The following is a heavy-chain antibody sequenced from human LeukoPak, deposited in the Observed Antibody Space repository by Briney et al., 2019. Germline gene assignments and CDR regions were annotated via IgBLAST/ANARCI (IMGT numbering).Heavy chain of an antibody. CDR3: ARPGVDTAMVTGGAFDI. V-gene: IGHV4-39*01. Sequence: PSETLSLTCTVSGGSISSSSYYWGWIRQPSGKGLEWIGSIYYSGSTYYNPSLKSRVTISVDTSKNQFSLKLSSVTAADTAVYYCARPGVDTAMVTGGAFDIWGQGTMVTVSS. CDR1: GGSISSSSYY. CDR2: IYYSGST. J-gene: IGHJ3*02. D-gene: IGHD5-18*01.